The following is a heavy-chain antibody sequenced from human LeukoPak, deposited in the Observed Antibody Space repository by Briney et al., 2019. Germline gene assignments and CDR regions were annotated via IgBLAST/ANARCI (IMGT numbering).Heavy chain of an antibody. CDR3: ARLSNYYDSSGYGPERFDC. D-gene: IGHD3-22*01. Sequence: SETLSLTCTVSGGSISSSSYYWGWIRQPPGKGLEWIGSIYYSGSTYYNPSLKSRVTISVDTSKNQFSLKLSSVTAADTAVYYCARLSNYYDSSGYGPERFDCWGQGTLVTVSS. J-gene: IGHJ4*02. CDR1: GGSISSSSYY. CDR2: IYYSGST. V-gene: IGHV4-39*01.